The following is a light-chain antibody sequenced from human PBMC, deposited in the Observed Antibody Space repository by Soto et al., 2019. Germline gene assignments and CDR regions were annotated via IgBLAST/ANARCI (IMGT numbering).Light chain of an antibody. V-gene: IGKV3-20*01. CDR1: RSLSSSY. CDR3: QPPGT. Sequence: EIVLTQSPGTLSLSPGERATLSCRASRSLSSSYVVWYQQKPGQAPRLLIYAASRRATGIPDRFSGSGSATEYTRTISRLEPEDFAVYYCQPPGTFGQGTKLEIK. J-gene: IGKJ2*01. CDR2: AAS.